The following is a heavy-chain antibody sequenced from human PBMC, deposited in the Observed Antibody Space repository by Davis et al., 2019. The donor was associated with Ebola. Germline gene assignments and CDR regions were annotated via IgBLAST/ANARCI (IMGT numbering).Heavy chain of an antibody. CDR1: GFTFSSYA. CDR2: ISYDGSNK. V-gene: IGHV3-30-3*01. J-gene: IGHJ6*02. CDR3: ARDLEVPSSWGSYGIDV. D-gene: IGHD6-13*01. Sequence: PGGSLRLSCSASGFTFSSYAMHWVRQAPGKGLEWVAVISYDGSNKYYADSVKGRFTISRDNSKNTLYLQMNSLRAEDTAVYYCARDLEVPSSWGSYGIDVWGQGTTVTVSS.